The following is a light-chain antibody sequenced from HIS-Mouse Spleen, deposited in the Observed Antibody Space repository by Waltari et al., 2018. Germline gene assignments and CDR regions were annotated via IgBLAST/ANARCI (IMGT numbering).Light chain of an antibody. J-gene: IGLJ2*01. Sequence: SYVLTQPPSVSVAPGKTARITCGGNNIGSKSVHWDQRKPGQAPVLVVYDDSDQPSGIPERVSGSNSGNTATLTSSRGEAGDEADYYCQVWDSSSDHVVFGGGTKLTVL. V-gene: IGLV3-21*03. CDR2: DDS. CDR3: QVWDSSSDHVV. CDR1: NIGSKS.